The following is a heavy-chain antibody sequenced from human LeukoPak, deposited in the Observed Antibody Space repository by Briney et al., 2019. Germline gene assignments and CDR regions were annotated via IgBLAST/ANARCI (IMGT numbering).Heavy chain of an antibody. Sequence: GGSLRLSCAASGFTFSNAWMSWVRQAPGKGLEWVGRIKSKTDGGTTDYAAPVKGRFTISRDDSKNTLYLQMNSLKTEDTAVYYCTTALPMVRGVISWYFDYWGQGTLVTVSS. D-gene: IGHD3-10*01. J-gene: IGHJ4*02. CDR3: TTALPMVRGVISWYFDY. V-gene: IGHV3-15*01. CDR1: GFTFSNAW. CDR2: IKSKTDGGTT.